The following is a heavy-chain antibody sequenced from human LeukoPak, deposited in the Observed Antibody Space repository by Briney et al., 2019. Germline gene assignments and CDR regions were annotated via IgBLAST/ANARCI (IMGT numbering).Heavy chain of an antibody. Sequence: ASVTVSCTVSGYTLTELSMHWVRQAPGKGLEWMGGFDPEDGETIYAQKFQGRVTMTEDTSTDTAYMELSSLRSEDTAVYYCATSKYCSSTSCSYYGMDVWGQGTTVTVSS. D-gene: IGHD2-2*01. CDR1: GYTLTELS. V-gene: IGHV1-24*01. CDR3: ATSKYCSSTSCSYYGMDV. CDR2: FDPEDGET. J-gene: IGHJ6*02.